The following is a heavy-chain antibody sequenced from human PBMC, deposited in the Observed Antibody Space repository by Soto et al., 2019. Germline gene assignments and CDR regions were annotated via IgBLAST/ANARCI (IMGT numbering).Heavy chain of an antibody. J-gene: IGHJ2*01. V-gene: IGHV3-11*05. CDR2: INSSSSYT. D-gene: IGHD6-13*01. CDR3: ARTIVAAGGRRYFDL. Sequence: QVQLVESGGGLVKPGGSLRLSCAASGFTFSDYYMSWIRQAPGKGLDRVSYINSSSSYTNYADSVKGRFTISRDNAKSTLYLQMNSLRAEDTAVYYCARTIVAAGGRRYFDLWGRGTLVTVSS. CDR1: GFTFSDYY.